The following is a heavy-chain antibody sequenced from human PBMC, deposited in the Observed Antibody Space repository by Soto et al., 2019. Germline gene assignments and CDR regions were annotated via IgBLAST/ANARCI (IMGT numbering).Heavy chain of an antibody. CDR3: ASPSLIAVASIDY. J-gene: IGHJ4*02. CDR2: IYHSGST. V-gene: IGHV4-30-2*01. Sequence: SETLSLTCAFSGGSISSGGYSWSWIRQPPGKGLEWIGYIYHSGSTYYNPSLKSRVTISVDTSKNQFSLKLSSVTAADTAVYYCASPSLIAVASIDYWGQGTLVTVSS. CDR1: GGSISSGGYS. D-gene: IGHD6-19*01.